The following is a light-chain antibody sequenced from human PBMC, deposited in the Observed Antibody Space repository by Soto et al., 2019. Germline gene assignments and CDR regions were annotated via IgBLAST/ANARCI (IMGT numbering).Light chain of an antibody. CDR3: QQRSNWPRT. J-gene: IGKJ1*01. Sequence: EVVLSQSPATLSLSPGAACTLSCRASQSVGSNLAWYQQKPGQTPRVLIYGASNRATGIPDRFSGSGSGTDFTLTIRNLEPEDFAVYYCQQRSNWPRTFGQGTKVDIK. CDR2: GAS. CDR1: QSVGSN. V-gene: IGKV3-11*01.